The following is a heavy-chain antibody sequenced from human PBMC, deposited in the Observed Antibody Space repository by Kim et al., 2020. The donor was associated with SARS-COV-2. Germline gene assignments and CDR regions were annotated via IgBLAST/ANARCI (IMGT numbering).Heavy chain of an antibody. CDR2: IVVGSGNT. CDR3: AAEPDYYGSGSYYYFDY. J-gene: IGHJ4*02. CDR1: GFTFTSSA. D-gene: IGHD3-10*01. Sequence: SVKVSCKASGFTFTSSAVQWVRQARGQRLEWIGWIVVGSGNTNYAQKFQERVTITRDMSTSTAYMELSSLRSEDTAVYYCAAEPDYYGSGSYYYFDYWGQGTLVTVSS. V-gene: IGHV1-58*01.